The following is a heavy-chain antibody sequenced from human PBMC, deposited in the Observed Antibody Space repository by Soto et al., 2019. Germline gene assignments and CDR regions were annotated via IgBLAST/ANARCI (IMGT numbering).Heavy chain of an antibody. V-gene: IGHV3-23*01. CDR2: ISGSGGST. Sequence: PGGSLRLSCAASGFTFSSYAMSWVRRAPGKGLEWVSAISGSGGSTYYADSVKGRFTISRDNSKNTLYLQMNSLRAEDTAVYYCAKVLMGASSPPQFDYWGQGTLVTVSS. D-gene: IGHD2-8*01. CDR3: AKVLMGASSPPQFDY. J-gene: IGHJ4*02. CDR1: GFTFSSYA.